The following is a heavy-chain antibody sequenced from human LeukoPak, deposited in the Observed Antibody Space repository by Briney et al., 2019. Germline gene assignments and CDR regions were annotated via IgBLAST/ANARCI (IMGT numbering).Heavy chain of an antibody. V-gene: IGHV4-59*01. CDR2: IYYSGRT. CDR3: ARAGRWEGRPHAFDI. CDR1: GDSISSYF. Sequence: PSETLSLTCTVSGDSISSYFWSWIRQSPGKGLEWIGYIYYSGRTNYNPSLKSRVTISVDTSKNQFSLKLSSVTAVDTAVYYCARAGRWEGRPHAFDIWDQGTMVTVSS. D-gene: IGHD1-26*01. J-gene: IGHJ3*02.